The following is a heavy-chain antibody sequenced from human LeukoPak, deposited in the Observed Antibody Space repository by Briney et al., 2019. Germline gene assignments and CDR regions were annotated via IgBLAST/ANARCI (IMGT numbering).Heavy chain of an antibody. CDR3: ERDPSVVPAAVNWFDP. CDR1: GFTFSSYS. D-gene: IGHD2-2*01. J-gene: IGHJ5*02. CDR2: ISSTGTYI. Sequence: GGSLRLSCAASGFTFSSYSMNWVRQAPGKGLEWVSSISSTGTYIYYADSVKGRFTISRDNAKNSLYLQMNSLRAEDTAVYYCERDPSVVPAAVNWFDPWGQGTLVTVSS. V-gene: IGHV3-21*01.